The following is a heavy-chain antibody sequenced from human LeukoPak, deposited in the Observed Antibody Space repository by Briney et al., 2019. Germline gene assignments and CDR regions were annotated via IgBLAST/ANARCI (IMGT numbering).Heavy chain of an antibody. D-gene: IGHD3-22*01. J-gene: IGHJ4*02. CDR1: GFSFSSYG. CDR2: TYGDGDSK. V-gene: IGHV3-33*01. Sequence: GGSLRLSCAASGFSFSSYGMHRVRQAPGKGLEWVAVTYGDGDSKYYADSVKGRFTISRDNAKNSLYLQMNSLRAEDTAVYYCARGSTYYDSSGQVPFDYWGQGTLVTVSS. CDR3: ARGSTYYDSSGQVPFDY.